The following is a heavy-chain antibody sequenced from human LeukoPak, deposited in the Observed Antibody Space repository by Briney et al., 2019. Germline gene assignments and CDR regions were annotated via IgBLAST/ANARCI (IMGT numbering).Heavy chain of an antibody. Sequence: GGSLRLPCAAYGFTFDDYAMHWVRQAPGKGLEWVSGISWNSGSIGYADSVKGRFTISRDNAKNSLYLQMNSLRAEDTALYYCAKEYYDSSGYYDYWGQGTLVTVSS. V-gene: IGHV3-9*01. D-gene: IGHD3-22*01. CDR1: GFTFDDYA. CDR3: AKEYYDSSGYYDY. CDR2: ISWNSGSI. J-gene: IGHJ4*02.